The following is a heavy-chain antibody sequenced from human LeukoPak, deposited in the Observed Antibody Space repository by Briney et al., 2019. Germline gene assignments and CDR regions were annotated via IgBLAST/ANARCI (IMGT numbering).Heavy chain of an antibody. V-gene: IGHV4-59*08. CDR3: ARHSGSYYFFDY. D-gene: IGHD1-26*01. J-gene: IGHJ4*02. Sequence: PSETLSLTCTVSGGSISSYYWSWIRQPPGKGLEWIGYIYYSGSTNYNPSLKSRVTISVDTSKNQFSLKLSSLTAADTAVYYCARHSGSYYFFDYWGQGTLVTVSS. CDR2: IYYSGST. CDR1: GGSISSYY.